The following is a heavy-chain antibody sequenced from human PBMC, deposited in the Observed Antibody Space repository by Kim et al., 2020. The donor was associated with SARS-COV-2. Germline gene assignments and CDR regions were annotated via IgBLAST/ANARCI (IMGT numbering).Heavy chain of an antibody. CDR3: AGLDTAMGTPFDY. Sequence: YAQKLQGRVTMTTDTSTRTAYMELRSLRSDDTAVYYCAGLDTAMGTPFDYWGQGTLVTVSS. J-gene: IGHJ4*02. D-gene: IGHD5-18*01. V-gene: IGHV1-18*01.